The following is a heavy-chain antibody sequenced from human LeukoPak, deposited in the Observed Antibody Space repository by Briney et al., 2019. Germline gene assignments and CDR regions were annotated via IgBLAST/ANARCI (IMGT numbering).Heavy chain of an antibody. D-gene: IGHD5-12*01. CDR3: ARRYDIVATTDY. J-gene: IGHJ4*02. V-gene: IGHV5-10-1*01. Sequence: GESLKISCKGSGYSFTSYWISWVRQMPGKGLEWMGRIDPSDSYTNYSPSFHGHVTISADKSISTAYLQWSSLKASDTAMYYCARRYDIVATTDYWGQGTLVTVSS. CDR1: GYSFTSYW. CDR2: IDPSDSYT.